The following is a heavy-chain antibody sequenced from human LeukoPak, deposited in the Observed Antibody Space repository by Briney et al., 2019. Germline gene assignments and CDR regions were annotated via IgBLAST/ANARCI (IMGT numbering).Heavy chain of an antibody. CDR1: GGSISSYY. Sequence: PSETLSLTCTVSGGSISSYYWSWIRQPPGKGLEWIGYIYYSGSTNHNPSLKSRVTISVDTSKNQFSLKLSSVTAADTAVYYCATGGMVRGLVIWGQGTLVTVSS. D-gene: IGHD3-10*01. V-gene: IGHV4-59*08. CDR2: IYYSGST. J-gene: IGHJ4*02. CDR3: ATGGMVRGLVI.